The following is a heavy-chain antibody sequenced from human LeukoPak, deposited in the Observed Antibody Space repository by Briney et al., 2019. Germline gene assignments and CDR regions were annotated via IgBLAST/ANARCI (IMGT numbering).Heavy chain of an antibody. D-gene: IGHD3-10*02. CDR2: ISSSGSTI. CDR1: GFPISNYE. Sequence: GGSLRLSCAASGFPISNYEMNWVRQAPGKGLEWVSYISSSGSTIYYADSVKGRFTISRDNAKNSLYLQMNSLRAEDTAVYYCAELGITMIGGVWGKGTTVTISS. J-gene: IGHJ6*04. CDR3: AELGITMIGGV. V-gene: IGHV3-48*03.